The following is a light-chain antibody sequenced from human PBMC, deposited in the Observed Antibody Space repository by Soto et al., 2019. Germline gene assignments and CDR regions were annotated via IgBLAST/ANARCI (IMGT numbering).Light chain of an antibody. V-gene: IGLV1-44*01. J-gene: IGLJ2*01. CDR2: SNN. CDR3: AAWDDSLNGVV. CDR1: RFNIGRNT. Sequence: QSVLTQPPSASGTPGQRVTISCSGSRFNIGRNTVNWYQQLPGSAPKLLIYSNNQRPSGVPDRFSGSRSGTSASLAISGHQSEDEADYYCAAWDDSLNGVVFGGGTKLTVL.